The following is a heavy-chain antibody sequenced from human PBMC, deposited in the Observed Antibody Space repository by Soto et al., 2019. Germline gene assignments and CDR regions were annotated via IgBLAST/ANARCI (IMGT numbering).Heavy chain of an antibody. CDR2: ISAYNGNT. Sequence: ASVKVSCKASGYTFTSYGISWVRQAPGQGLEWMGWISAYNGNTNYAQKLQGRVTMTTDTSTSTAYMELRSLRSGDTAVYYCARSSLSDFFGVVTISSYYFDYWGQGTLVTVSS. CDR3: ARSSLSDFFGVVTISSYYFDY. V-gene: IGHV1-18*01. CDR1: GYTFTSYG. D-gene: IGHD3-3*01. J-gene: IGHJ4*02.